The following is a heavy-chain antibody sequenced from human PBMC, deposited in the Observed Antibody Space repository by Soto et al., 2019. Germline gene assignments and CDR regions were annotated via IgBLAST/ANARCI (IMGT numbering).Heavy chain of an antibody. CDR2: IIPIFGTA. CDR3: ARGPTTVVTPVRPHFDY. Sequence: QVQLVQSGAEVKKPGSSVKVSCKASGGTFSSYAISWVRQAPGQGLEWMGGIIPIFGTANYAQKFQGRVTITADESTSTAYMELSSLRSEDTAVYYCARGPTTVVTPVRPHFDYWGQGTLVTVSS. CDR1: GGTFSSYA. J-gene: IGHJ4*02. D-gene: IGHD4-17*01. V-gene: IGHV1-69*12.